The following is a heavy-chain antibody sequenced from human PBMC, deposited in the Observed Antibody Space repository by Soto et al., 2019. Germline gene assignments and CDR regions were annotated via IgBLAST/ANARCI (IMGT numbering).Heavy chain of an antibody. Sequence: SVKVSCKASGGTFSSYAISWVRQAPGQGLEWMGGIIPIFGTANYAQKFQGRVTITADESTSTAYMELSSLRSEDTAVYYCATLRGGQSPDSSGWYYFDERGQRTLVTVSS. J-gene: IGHJ4*02. D-gene: IGHD6-19*01. CDR2: IIPIFGTA. CDR1: GGTFSSYA. V-gene: IGHV1-69*13. CDR3: ATLRGGQSPDSSGWYYFDE.